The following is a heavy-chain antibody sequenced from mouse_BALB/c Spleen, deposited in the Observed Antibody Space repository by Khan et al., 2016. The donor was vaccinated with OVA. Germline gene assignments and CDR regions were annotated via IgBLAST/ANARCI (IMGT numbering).Heavy chain of an antibody. D-gene: IGHD1-1*01. V-gene: IGHV1-31*01. CDR3: ARHGSTSWFAY. Sequence: VQLKQSGPELMKPGASVKISCKAAGYSFTSYYIHWVKQSHGKTLEWIGYIDPFNGGSTYNQKFKGKATLTVDKSSSTAHMHLSSLTSEDSAVXYCARHGSTSWFAYWGQGTLVTVSA. CDR2: IDPFNGGS. J-gene: IGHJ3*01. CDR1: GYSFTSYY.